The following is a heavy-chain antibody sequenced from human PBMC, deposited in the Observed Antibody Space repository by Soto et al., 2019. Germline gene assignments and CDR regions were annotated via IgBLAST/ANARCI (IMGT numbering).Heavy chain of an antibody. V-gene: IGHV1-8*01. CDR2: MNPGSGDT. D-gene: IGHD3-10*01. CDR3: ARMAYFGSLNWFDP. J-gene: IGHJ5*02. CDR1: GYSFTNND. Sequence: VASVKVSCKASGYSFTNNDVSWVRQATGQGLEWMGWMNPGSGDTGYAQKFQGRVTMTRDISIATAYMELSSLRYDDTAIYYCARMAYFGSLNWFDPWGQGTLVTVSS.